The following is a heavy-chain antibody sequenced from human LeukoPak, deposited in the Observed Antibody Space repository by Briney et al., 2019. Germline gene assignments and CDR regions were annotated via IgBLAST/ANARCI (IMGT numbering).Heavy chain of an antibody. CDR3: ARGLAQGSGYNAPRFYYMDV. V-gene: IGHV4-34*01. CDR1: GGSFTGYL. J-gene: IGHJ6*03. CDR2: VTHSGTT. Sequence: SETLSLTCDVYGGSFTGYLWMWIRRPPGKGLEWIGEVTHSGTTNYIASLRTRVTISLDTSKNQFSLNLRSLTAADTAVYFCARGLAQGSGYNAPRFYYMDVWGKGTTVIVSS. D-gene: IGHD6-19*01.